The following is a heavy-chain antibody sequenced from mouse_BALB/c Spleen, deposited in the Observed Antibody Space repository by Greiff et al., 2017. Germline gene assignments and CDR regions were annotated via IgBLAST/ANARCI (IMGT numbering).Heavy chain of an antibody. CDR2: INPYNDGT. V-gene: IGHV1-14*01. D-gene: IGHD2-4*01. CDR1: GYTFTSYV. CDR3: ARYGITTGFAY. Sequence: VQLKQSGPELVKPGASVKMSCTASGYTFTSYVMHWVKQKPGQGLEWIGYINPYNDGTKYNEKFKGKATLTSDKSSSTAYLELSSLTSEDSAVYYCARYGITTGFAYWGQGTLVTVSA. J-gene: IGHJ3*01.